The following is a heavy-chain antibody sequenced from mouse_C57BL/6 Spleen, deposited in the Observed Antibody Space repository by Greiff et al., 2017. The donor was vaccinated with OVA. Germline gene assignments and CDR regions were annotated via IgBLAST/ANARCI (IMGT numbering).Heavy chain of an antibody. V-gene: IGHV3-1*01. CDR2: ISYSGST. CDR3: ARGEELGSFAY. Sequence: EVMLVESGPGMVKPSQSLSLTCTVTGYSITSGYDWHWIRHFPGNKLEWMGYISYSGSTNYNPSLKSRISITHDTSKNHFFLKLNSVTTEDTATYYCARGEELGSFAYWGQGTLVTVSA. CDR1: GYSITSGYD. D-gene: IGHD4-1*01. J-gene: IGHJ3*01.